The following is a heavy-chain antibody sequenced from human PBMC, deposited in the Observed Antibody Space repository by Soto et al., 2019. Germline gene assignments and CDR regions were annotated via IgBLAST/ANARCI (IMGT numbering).Heavy chain of an antibody. CDR1: GFSFSSYW. Sequence: EVQLVESGGGLVQPGGSLRLSCAASGFSFSSYWIHWVRQAPGKGLVWVSRIKTDGSSADYADSVKGRFTISRDNAKNTLYLQMNNLRGEDTAGYFCAKREGNTYGLFHWGQGTLVAVS. CDR3: AKREGNTYGLFH. J-gene: IGHJ4*02. V-gene: IGHV3-74*01. D-gene: IGHD5-18*01. CDR2: IKTDGSSA.